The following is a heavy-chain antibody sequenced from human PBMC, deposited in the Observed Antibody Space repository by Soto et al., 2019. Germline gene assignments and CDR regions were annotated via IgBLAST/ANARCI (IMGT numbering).Heavy chain of an antibody. CDR1: GYTFTDYY. Sequence: ASVKVSCKASGYTFTDYYMHWVRQAPGQGLEWMGWINPNSGGTNYAQKFQGWVTMTRDTSISTAYMELSSLRSEDTAVYYCARGRQRELPFDYWGQGTLVTVSS. D-gene: IGHD1-26*01. V-gene: IGHV1-2*04. J-gene: IGHJ4*02. CDR2: INPNSGGT. CDR3: ARGRQRELPFDY.